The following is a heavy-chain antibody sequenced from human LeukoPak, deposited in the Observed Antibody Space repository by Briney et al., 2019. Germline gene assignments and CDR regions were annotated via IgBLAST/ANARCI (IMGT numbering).Heavy chain of an antibody. V-gene: IGHV1-69*13. J-gene: IGHJ3*02. CDR2: IIPIFGTA. CDR3: ARVAGERWLREDAFDI. D-gene: IGHD5-12*01. Sequence: SVKVSCKASGGTFSSYAISWVRQAPGQGLEWMGGIIPIFGTANYAQKFQGRVTITADESTSTAYMELSSLRSEDTAVYYCARVAGERWLREDAFDIWGQGTMITVSS. CDR1: GGTFSSYA.